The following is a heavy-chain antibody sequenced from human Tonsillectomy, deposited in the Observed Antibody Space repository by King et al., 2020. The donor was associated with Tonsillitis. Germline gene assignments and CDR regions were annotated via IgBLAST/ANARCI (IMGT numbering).Heavy chain of an antibody. CDR2: VSGSGYST. V-gene: IGHV3-23*04. J-gene: IGHJ3*02. Sequence: VQLVESGGGLVQPGGSLRLSCAASGFTFSSYAMSWVRQAPGKGLEWVSCVSGSGYSTYYAESVKGRLTISRDNSKKTLYLQMNSLRAEDTAVYYCARVSGGVSGSYPLNAFDIWGQGTMVTVSS. D-gene: IGHD1-26*01. CDR3: ARVSGGVSGSYPLNAFDI. CDR1: GFTFSSYA.